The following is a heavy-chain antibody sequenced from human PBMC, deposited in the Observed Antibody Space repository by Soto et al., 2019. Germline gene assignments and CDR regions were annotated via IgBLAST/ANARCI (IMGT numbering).Heavy chain of an antibody. Sequence: QVQLQESGPGLVKPSQTLSLTCTVSGGSISSAAYYWSWIRQHPGKGLEWIGYISHSGSTYYNPSLKSRVIISVYTPKSQFSLSLTSVTAADTAVYYCAREYTYGANFFDCWGQGALVTVSS. D-gene: IGHD2-2*02. CDR2: ISHSGST. CDR1: GGSISSAAYY. J-gene: IGHJ4*02. V-gene: IGHV4-31*03. CDR3: AREYTYGANFFDC.